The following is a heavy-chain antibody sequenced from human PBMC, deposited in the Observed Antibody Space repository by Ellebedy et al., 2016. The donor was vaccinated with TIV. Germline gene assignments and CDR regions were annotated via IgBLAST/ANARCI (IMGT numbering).Heavy chain of an antibody. D-gene: IGHD1-14*01. J-gene: IGHJ6*03. CDR3: ATFNQYYTYLGV. CDR1: GDSISSSSDY. CDR2: ISSRDRT. Sequence: SETLSLTXTVSGDSISSSSDYWVWIRQPPGKGPEWIGTISSRDRTDYNPSLKSRVFILVDASKNQFFLKLTSVTAADTAVYYCATFNQYYTYLGVWGKGTTVIVSS. V-gene: IGHV4-39*01.